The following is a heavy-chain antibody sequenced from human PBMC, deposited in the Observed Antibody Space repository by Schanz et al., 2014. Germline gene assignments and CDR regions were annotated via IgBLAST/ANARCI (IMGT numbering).Heavy chain of an antibody. CDR1: GGSISSGGYY. V-gene: IGHV4-31*03. CDR2: IYDSGNT. J-gene: IGHJ4*02. Sequence: QLQLQESGPGLVKPSQTLSLTCTVSGGSISSGGYYWNWIRQHPGKGLEWIGYIYDSGNTYYNPSLKSRVTISLDKSKSQFSLTLTAVTAADTAVYYCARDERDLPRSLFVFWGQGTLVTVSS. D-gene: IGHD2-2*01. CDR3: ARDERDLPRSLFVF.